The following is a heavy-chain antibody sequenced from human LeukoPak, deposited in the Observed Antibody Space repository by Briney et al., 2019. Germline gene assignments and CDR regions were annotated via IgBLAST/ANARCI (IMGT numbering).Heavy chain of an antibody. J-gene: IGHJ5*02. Sequence: SVTVSCKASGGTFSSYAISWLRQAPGQRLEWMGGIIPVFVTANYAQKFQGRVTITADKSTSTAYTELSSLRSEDTAVYYCARGRITMVRGVILTNWFDPWGQGTLVTVSS. CDR2: IIPVFVTA. CDR1: GGTFSSYA. D-gene: IGHD3-10*01. CDR3: ARGRITMVRGVILTNWFDP. V-gene: IGHV1-69*06.